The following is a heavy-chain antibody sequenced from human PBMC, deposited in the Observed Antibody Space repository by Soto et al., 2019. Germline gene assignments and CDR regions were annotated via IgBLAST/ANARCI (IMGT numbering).Heavy chain of an antibody. CDR3: ARYNAPSLAGNWFDP. CDR1: GYKFSDYW. Sequence: GESLKISCKGSGYKFSDYWIAWVRQMPVKGLEWMGIISPADSQTRYSPSFQGQVTISVDKSISTASLQWDSLQASDTAIYYCARYNAPSLAGNWFDPWGKGTLVTVSS. D-gene: IGHD1-20*01. J-gene: IGHJ5*02. V-gene: IGHV5-51*01. CDR2: ISPADSQT.